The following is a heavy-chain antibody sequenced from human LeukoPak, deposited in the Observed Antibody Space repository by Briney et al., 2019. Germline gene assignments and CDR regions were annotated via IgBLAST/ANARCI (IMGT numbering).Heavy chain of an antibody. Sequence: SETLSLTCAVYGGSFSGYYWSWIRQPPGKGLEWIGEINHSGSTNYNPSLKSRVTISVDTSKNQFSLKLSSVTAADTAVYYCARRYSNYFFDYWGQGTLVTVSS. V-gene: IGHV4-34*01. J-gene: IGHJ4*02. CDR3: ARRYSNYFFDY. D-gene: IGHD4-11*01. CDR1: GGSFSGYY. CDR2: INHSGST.